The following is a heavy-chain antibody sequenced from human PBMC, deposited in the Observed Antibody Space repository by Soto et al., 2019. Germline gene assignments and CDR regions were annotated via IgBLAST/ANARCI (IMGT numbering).Heavy chain of an antibody. J-gene: IGHJ4*02. Sequence: DVQLVESGGGLVQPGGSLKLSCAASGFTFSGAAMHWVRQASGKGLEWVGRIRTKVNSYATAYGASVKSRFTISRDDSESTPYLQMNSLNSEDTAVYFCTTEPGHYWGQGTLVTVSS. CDR2: IRTKVNSYAT. CDR1: GFTFSGAA. D-gene: IGHD3-10*01. CDR3: TTEPGHY. V-gene: IGHV3-73*01.